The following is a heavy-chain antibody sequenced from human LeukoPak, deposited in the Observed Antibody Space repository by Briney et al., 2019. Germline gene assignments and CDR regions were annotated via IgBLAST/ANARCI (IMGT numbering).Heavy chain of an antibody. CDR2: FDPEDGET. V-gene: IGHV1-24*01. J-gene: IGHJ6*02. Sequence: ASVKVSCKFSGYTLTELSMRWVRQAPGKGLEWMGGFDPEDGETIYAQKFQGRVTMTEDTSTDTAYMELSSLRSEDTAVYYCATDRGYSGYDLRNYYGMDVWGQGTTVTVSS. D-gene: IGHD5-12*01. CDR3: ATDRGYSGYDLRNYYGMDV. CDR1: GYTLTELS.